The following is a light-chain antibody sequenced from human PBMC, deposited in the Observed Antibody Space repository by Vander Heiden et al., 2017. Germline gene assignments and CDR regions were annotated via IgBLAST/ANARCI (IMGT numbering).Light chain of an antibody. Sequence: QSVLTQPPSASRTPGQRVTISCSGRRSNSGSNTVNWCQQLPGTAPKLLIYSNNQRPSGVPDRFSGSKSGTSASLAISGLQSEDEADYYCAAWDDSLNGWVFGGGTKLTVL. CDR2: SNN. V-gene: IGLV1-44*01. J-gene: IGLJ3*02. CDR1: RSNSGSNT. CDR3: AAWDDSLNGWV.